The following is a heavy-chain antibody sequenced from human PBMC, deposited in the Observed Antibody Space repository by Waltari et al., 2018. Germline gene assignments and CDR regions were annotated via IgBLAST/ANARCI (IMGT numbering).Heavy chain of an antibody. D-gene: IGHD5-12*01. V-gene: IGHV3-23*01. CDR1: GFTFSSYA. J-gene: IGHJ5*02. CDR2: ISGSGGST. Sequence: EVQLLESGGGLVQPGGSLRLSCAASGFTFSSYAMSWVRQAPGKGLEWVSAISGSGGSTYYAYSVKGRFTISRDKSKNTLYLQMNSLRAEDTAVYYCAKYVEMATPNPDNWFDPWGQGTLVTVSS. CDR3: AKYVEMATPNPDNWFDP.